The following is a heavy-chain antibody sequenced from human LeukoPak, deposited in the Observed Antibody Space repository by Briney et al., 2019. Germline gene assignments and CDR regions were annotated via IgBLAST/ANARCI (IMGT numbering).Heavy chain of an antibody. CDR2: IDSDGSST. V-gene: IGHV3-74*01. J-gene: IGHJ4*02. Sequence: GGSLRLSCAASGFTFSSYAMSWVRQAPGKGLEWVSRIDSDGSSTNYADSVKGRFTISRDNVKNTLYLQMSSLTAEDTAVYYCARDAVNWGQGTLVTVSS. CDR1: GFTFSSYA. CDR3: ARDAVN. D-gene: IGHD6-19*01.